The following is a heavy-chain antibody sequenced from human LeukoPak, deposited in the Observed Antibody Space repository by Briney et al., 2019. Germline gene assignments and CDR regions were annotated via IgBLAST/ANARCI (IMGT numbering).Heavy chain of an antibody. Sequence: SETLSLTCTVSGGSISSYYWSWIRQPPGKGLEWIGYIYYSGSTNYNPSPKSRVTISVDTSKNQFSLKLSSVTAADTAVYYCARVLGYYYDSSGSPHPAFDIWGQGTMVTVSS. CDR1: GGSISSYY. J-gene: IGHJ3*02. CDR2: IYYSGST. V-gene: IGHV4-59*01. D-gene: IGHD3-22*01. CDR3: ARVLGYYYDSSGSPHPAFDI.